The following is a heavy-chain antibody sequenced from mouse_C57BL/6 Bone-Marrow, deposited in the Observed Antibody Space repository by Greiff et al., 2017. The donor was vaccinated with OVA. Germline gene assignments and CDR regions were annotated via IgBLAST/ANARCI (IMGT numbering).Heavy chain of an antibody. V-gene: IGHV1-22*01. Sequence: EVQLQQSGPELVKPGASVKMSCKASGYTFTDYNMHWVKPSHGKSLEWIGYINPNNGGTSYNQKFKGKATLTVNKSSSTAYMELRSLTSEDSAVYYCASLYGSPYGDYWGQGTSVTVSS. J-gene: IGHJ4*01. CDR3: ASLYGSPYGDY. D-gene: IGHD1-1*01. CDR2: INPNNGGT. CDR1: GYTFTDYN.